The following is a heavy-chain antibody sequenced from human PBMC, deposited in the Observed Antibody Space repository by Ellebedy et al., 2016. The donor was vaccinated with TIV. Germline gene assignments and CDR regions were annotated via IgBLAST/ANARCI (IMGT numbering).Heavy chain of an antibody. D-gene: IGHD4-17*01. V-gene: IGHV3-66*01. CDR2: IYTDGGT. J-gene: IGHJ5*02. CDR3: ASDPRGGGDYGDNWFDP. Sequence: GESLKISCAASGFTVSSSFMSWVRQAPGKGLEWVSVIYTDGGTNYTDSVLGRFDISRDSSKTTLYLQMNSLRADDTAVYYCASDPRGGGDYGDNWFDPWGQGTLVTVSS. CDR1: GFTVSSSF.